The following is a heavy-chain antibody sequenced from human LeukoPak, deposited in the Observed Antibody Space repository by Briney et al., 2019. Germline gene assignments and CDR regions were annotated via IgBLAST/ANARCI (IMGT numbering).Heavy chain of an antibody. J-gene: IGHJ6*02. D-gene: IGHD2-15*01. V-gene: IGHV3-74*01. CDR3: TGGIYRSGGKCSGTDYGMDV. Sequence: GGSLRLSCAASGLTFSNYWMHGVRQAPGERLVCVSHIKTDGSTTIYGCYVKGRFTIYRDNAKNTLFFQERSLTAEDTAETRGTGGIYRSGGKCSGTDYGMDVWGQGTTVTVSS. CDR2: IKTDGSTT. CDR1: GLTFSNYW.